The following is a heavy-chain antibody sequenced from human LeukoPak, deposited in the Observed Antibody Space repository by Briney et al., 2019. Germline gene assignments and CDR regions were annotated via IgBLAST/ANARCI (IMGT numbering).Heavy chain of an antibody. CDR3: ARATQLRSSGWYGSFDY. CDR2: ISYDESNK. CDR1: GFTFSSYP. D-gene: IGHD6-19*01. V-gene: IGHV3-30-3*01. Sequence: PGSPLSLSCAPSGFTFSSYPMHWVRQAPGKGLEWVAVISYDESNKYYADSVKGLCTISRDNSNNTLYLQMNSLRAEDTAVSYCARATQLRSSGWYGSFDYWGQGTLVTVSS. J-gene: IGHJ4*02.